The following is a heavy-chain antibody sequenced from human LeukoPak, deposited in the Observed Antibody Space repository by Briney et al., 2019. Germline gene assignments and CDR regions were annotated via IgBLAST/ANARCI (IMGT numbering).Heavy chain of an antibody. CDR2: IIPILGIA. D-gene: IGHD6-13*01. CDR3: ASLESIAAAGTAPNDAFDI. Sequence: SVKVSCKASGGTFSSYAISWVRQAPGQGLEWMGRIIPILGIANYAQKFQGRVTITADKSTNTAYMELSSLRSEDTAVYYCASLESIAAAGTAPNDAFDIWGQGTMVTVSS. CDR1: GGTFSSYA. J-gene: IGHJ3*02. V-gene: IGHV1-69*04.